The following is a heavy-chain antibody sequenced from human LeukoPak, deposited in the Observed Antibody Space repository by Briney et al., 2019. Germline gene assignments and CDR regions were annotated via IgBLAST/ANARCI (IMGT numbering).Heavy chain of an antibody. J-gene: IGHJ4*02. Sequence: GGSLRLSCAASGFTVSSNYMSWVRQAPGKGLEWVAVISYDGSNKYYADSVKGRFTISRDNSKNTLYLQMNSLRAEDTAVYYCAKVGYSSGWYEDYWGQGTLVTVSS. V-gene: IGHV3-30*18. CDR2: ISYDGSNK. CDR3: AKVGYSSGWYEDY. CDR1: GFTVSSNY. D-gene: IGHD6-19*01.